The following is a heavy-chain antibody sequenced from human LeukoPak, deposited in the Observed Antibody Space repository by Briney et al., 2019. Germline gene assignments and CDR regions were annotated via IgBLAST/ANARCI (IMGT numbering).Heavy chain of an antibody. D-gene: IGHD5-24*01. CDR2: IKQDGSEK. J-gene: IGHJ4*02. CDR1: GFSFRNSW. CDR3: ASLDDYVGY. Sequence: GGSLRLSCAASGFSFRNSWMSWVRQAPGKGLEWVANIKQDGSEKYYVGSVKGRFTISRDNAKNSLYLQMNSLRAEDTAVYYCASLDDYVGYWGQGTLVTVSS. V-gene: IGHV3-7*01.